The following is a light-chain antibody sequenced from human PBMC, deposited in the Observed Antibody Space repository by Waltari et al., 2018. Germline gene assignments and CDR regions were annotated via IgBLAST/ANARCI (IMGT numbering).Light chain of an antibody. CDR3: QQYGPT. CDR1: QRVNRGY. J-gene: IGKJ3*01. V-gene: IGKV3-20*01. CDR2: GTS. Sequence: VLTQSPGTLSLSPGERATLSCRASQRVNRGYLAWYQQKPGQAPRLLIYGTSSRATGIPDRFSGSGSGTEFTLTISRLEPEDFAVYYCQQYGPTFGPGTKVEIK.